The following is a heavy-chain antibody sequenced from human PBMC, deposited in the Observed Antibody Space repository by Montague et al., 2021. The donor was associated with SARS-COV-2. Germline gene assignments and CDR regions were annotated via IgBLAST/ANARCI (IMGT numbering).Heavy chain of an antibody. Sequence: LRLSCAASGFTFSSDWMHWVRQASGKGPVWISRINPDGGHTDSAHFVRGRFTTSRGNAKNTLYLQMNSLRAEDTAIYYCARDLRVGGGITGTTASDDWGQGTLVTVSS. D-gene: IGHD1-20*01. V-gene: IGHV3-74*01. CDR2: INPDGGHT. CDR1: GFTFSSDW. J-gene: IGHJ4*02. CDR3: ARDLRVGGGITGTTASDD.